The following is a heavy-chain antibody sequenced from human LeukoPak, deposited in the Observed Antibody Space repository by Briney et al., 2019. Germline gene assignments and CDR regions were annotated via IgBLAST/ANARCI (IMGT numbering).Heavy chain of an antibody. D-gene: IGHD6-6*01. Sequence: PSETLSLTXTVSGGSISSYYWSWIRQPAGKGLEWIGRIYTSGSTNYNPSLKSRVTMSVDTSKNQFSLKLSSVTAADTAVYYCARVAVARLWGDAFDIWGQGTMVTVSS. CDR2: IYTSGST. V-gene: IGHV4-4*07. CDR1: GGSISSYY. J-gene: IGHJ3*02. CDR3: ARVAVARLWGDAFDI.